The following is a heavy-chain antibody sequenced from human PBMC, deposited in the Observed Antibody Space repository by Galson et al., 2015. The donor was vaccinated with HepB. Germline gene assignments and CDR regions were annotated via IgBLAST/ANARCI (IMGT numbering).Heavy chain of an antibody. D-gene: IGHD1-14*01. CDR1: GYSFTTYW. J-gene: IGHJ4*02. CDR3: VRRGTGSGTPFDY. CDR2: IYPGDSDT. V-gene: IGHV5-51*01. Sequence: QSGAEVKKPGESLKISCKGSGYSFTTYWIGWVRQMPGKGLEWMGIIYPGDSDTRYSPSFQGQVTISADKSISTAYLQWSSLKVSDTGMYYCVRRGTGSGTPFDYWGQGTLVTVSS.